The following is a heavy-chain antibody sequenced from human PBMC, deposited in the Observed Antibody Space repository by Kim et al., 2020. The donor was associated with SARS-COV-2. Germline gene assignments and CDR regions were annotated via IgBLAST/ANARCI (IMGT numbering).Heavy chain of an antibody. CDR3: AKADARYFDWSYPPPASDH. V-gene: IGHV3-23*01. J-gene: IGHJ4*02. Sequence: GGSLRLSCAASGFTFSTYAMSWVRQAPGQGLEWVSSINNLGAATHYADSVKGRFTISRDNSKDTLSLQLNGLRADDTAVYFCAKADARYFDWSYPPPASDHWGQGTLVTVSS. D-gene: IGHD3-9*01. CDR1: GFTFSTYA. CDR2: INNLGAAT.